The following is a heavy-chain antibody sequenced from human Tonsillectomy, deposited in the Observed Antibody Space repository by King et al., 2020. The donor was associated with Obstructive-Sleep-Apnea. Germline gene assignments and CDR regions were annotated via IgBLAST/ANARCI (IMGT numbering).Heavy chain of an antibody. D-gene: IGHD4-17*01. CDR2: ISYDGSHK. CDR1: GYTFSGFD. Sequence: VQLVESGGGVVQPGRSLRLSCEASGYTFSGFDMYWVRQAPGKGLEWLALISYDGSHKYYADSVKGQFTISRDNPKKTLYLQMNSLRGEDTAIYYCARGNYGAFPLLYGLDVWGQGTTVTVSS. J-gene: IGHJ6*02. CDR3: ARGNYGAFPLLYGLDV. V-gene: IGHV3-30*04.